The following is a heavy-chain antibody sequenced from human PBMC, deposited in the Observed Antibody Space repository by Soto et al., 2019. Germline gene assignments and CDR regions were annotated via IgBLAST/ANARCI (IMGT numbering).Heavy chain of an antibody. J-gene: IGHJ3*01. CDR2: ITSTSRTI. CDR1: GFTFSSYW. D-gene: IGHD3-10*01. V-gene: IGHV3-48*02. Sequence: PGGSLRLSCAASGFTFSSYWMHWVRQAPGKGLEWLSSITSTSRTIYYTDSVKGRFTISRDNAKNSLYLQMHSLRDEDTALYYCARDRDGHDAFDVWGQGTMVTVSS. CDR3: ARDRDGHDAFDV.